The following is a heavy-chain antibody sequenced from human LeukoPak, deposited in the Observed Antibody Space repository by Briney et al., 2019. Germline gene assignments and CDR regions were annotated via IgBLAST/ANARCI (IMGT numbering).Heavy chain of an antibody. Sequence: GASVKVSCKASGYTFTGYYMHWVRQAPGQGLEWMGWINPNRGGTNYAQKFQGRVTMTRDTSISTAYMELSSLRSDDTAVYFCARGMGFCSGGFCYAYWGQGTLVTVSS. J-gene: IGHJ4*02. CDR3: ARGMGFCSGGFCYAY. CDR2: INPNRGGT. CDR1: GYTFTGYY. D-gene: IGHD2-15*01. V-gene: IGHV1-2*02.